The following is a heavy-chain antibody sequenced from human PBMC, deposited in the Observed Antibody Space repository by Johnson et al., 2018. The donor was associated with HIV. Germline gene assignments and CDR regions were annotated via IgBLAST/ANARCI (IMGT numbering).Heavy chain of an antibody. V-gene: IGHV3-NL1*01. J-gene: IGHJ3*02. D-gene: IGHD6-6*01. CDR3: ASTRLGAFDI. CDR1: GFTFSSYA. CDR2: ISGSGGST. Sequence: QVQLVESGGGVVQPGRSLRLSCAASGFTFSSYAMHWVRQAPGKGLEWVSGISGSGGSTYYADSVKGRFTISRDNSKNTLYLRMNSLRVEDTAVYYCASTRLGAFDIWGQGTMVTVSS.